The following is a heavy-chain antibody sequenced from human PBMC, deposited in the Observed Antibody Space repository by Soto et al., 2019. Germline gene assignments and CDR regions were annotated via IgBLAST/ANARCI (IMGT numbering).Heavy chain of an antibody. Sequence: EVQLLESGGGLVQPGGSLRLSCAASGFTFSSYAMSWVRQAPGKGLEWVSAISGSGGSTYYADPVKGRFTISRDNSKNTLYLQMNSLRAEDTAVYYCAKGSSYGYYVSYYYGMDVWGQGTTVTVSS. CDR3: AKGSSYGYYVSYYYGMDV. D-gene: IGHD5-18*01. CDR1: GFTFSSYA. V-gene: IGHV3-23*01. J-gene: IGHJ6*02. CDR2: ISGSGGST.